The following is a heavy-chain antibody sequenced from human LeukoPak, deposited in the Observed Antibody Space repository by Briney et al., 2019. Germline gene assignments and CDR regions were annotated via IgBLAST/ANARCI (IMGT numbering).Heavy chain of an antibody. CDR2: ISYDGSNK. CDR3: AKDWDIVLMVYAPPMD. J-gene: IGHJ4*02. D-gene: IGHD2-8*01. V-gene: IGHV3-30*18. Sequence: GGSLRLSCAASGFTFSSYGMHWVRQAPGKGLEWVAVISYDGSNKYYADSVKGRFTISRDNSKNTLYLQMNSLRAEDTAVYYCAKDWDIVLMVYAPPMDWGQGTLVTVSS. CDR1: GFTFSSYG.